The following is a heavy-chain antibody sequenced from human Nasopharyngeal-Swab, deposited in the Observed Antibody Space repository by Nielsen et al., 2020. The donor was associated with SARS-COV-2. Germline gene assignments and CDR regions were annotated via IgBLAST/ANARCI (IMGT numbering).Heavy chain of an antibody. D-gene: IGHD3-3*01. CDR1: GYTFTSYY. CDR2: INPSGGST. J-gene: IGHJ6*02. CDR3: ARAPHPARITIFGVPPRHYGMDV. Sequence: ASVKVSCKASGYTFTSYYMHWVRQAPGQGLEWMGIINPSGGSTSYAQKFQGRVTITADESTSTAYMELSSLRSEDTAVYYCARAPHPARITIFGVPPRHYGMDVWGQGTTVTVSS. V-gene: IGHV1-46*01.